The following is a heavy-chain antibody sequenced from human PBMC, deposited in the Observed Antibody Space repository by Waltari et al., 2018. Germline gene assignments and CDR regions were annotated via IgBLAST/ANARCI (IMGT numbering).Heavy chain of an antibody. CDR3: ARVYNSVVVMPWYFDL. D-gene: IGHD3-22*01. CDR2: INSDGSST. CDR1: GFTFSSYW. J-gene: IGHJ2*01. Sequence: EVQLVESGGGLVQPGGSLRLSCAASGFTFSSYWMHWVRQAPGKGLVWVSRINSDGSSTSYADSVKGRFTISRDNAKNTLYLQMNSLRAEDTAVYYCARVYNSVVVMPWYFDLWGRSTLVTVSS. V-gene: IGHV3-74*01.